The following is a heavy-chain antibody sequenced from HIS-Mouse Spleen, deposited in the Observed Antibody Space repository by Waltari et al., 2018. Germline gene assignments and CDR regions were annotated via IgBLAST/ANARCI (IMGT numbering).Heavy chain of an antibody. J-gene: IGHJ4*02. CDR3: ARVLNWGTFDY. Sequence: EVQLVESGGGLIQPGGYRSLSCAASVFTVRSTYLIWVLQAPGTGREWVSVIYSGGSTYYADSVKGRFTISRDNSKNTLYLQMNSLRAEDTAVYYCARVLNWGTFDYWGQGTLVTVSS. CDR2: IYSGGST. V-gene: IGHV3-53*01. CDR1: VFTVRSTY. D-gene: IGHD7-27*01.